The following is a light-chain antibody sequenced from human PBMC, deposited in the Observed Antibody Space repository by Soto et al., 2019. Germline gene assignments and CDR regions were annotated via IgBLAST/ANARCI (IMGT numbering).Light chain of an antibody. J-gene: IGKJ4*01. CDR1: QSVSYN. Sequence: EIVMTQSPATLSVSPGETATLSCRARQSVSYNLAWYQQKPGQGPRLLIYGAFTRATGIPARFSGSGSGTEFTLTISSLQSEDFAVYYWQQYKNWPPLTFGGGTKVEIK. CDR2: GAF. CDR3: QQYKNWPPLT. V-gene: IGKV3-15*01.